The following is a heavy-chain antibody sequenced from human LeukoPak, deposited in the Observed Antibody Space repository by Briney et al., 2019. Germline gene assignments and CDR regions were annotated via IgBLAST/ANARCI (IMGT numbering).Heavy chain of an antibody. J-gene: IGHJ4*02. D-gene: IGHD6-19*01. CDR1: GFTFSSYA. V-gene: IGHV3-23*01. Sequence: GGSLRLSSAASGFTFSSYAMCWVRQAPGKGLKWVSAISAGGGSTYYTDSVKGRFTISRDNSKNTLYLQMNSLRAEDTAVYYCANSRLAVAASLEYWGQGTLVTVSS. CDR3: ANSRLAVAASLEY. CDR2: ISAGGGST.